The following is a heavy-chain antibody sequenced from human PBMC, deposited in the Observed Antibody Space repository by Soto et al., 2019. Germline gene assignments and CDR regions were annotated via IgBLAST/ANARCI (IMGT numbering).Heavy chain of an antibody. V-gene: IGHV5-10-1*01. D-gene: IGHD3-22*01. CDR1: GYSFTSYW. J-gene: IGHJ3*02. CDR2: IDPSDSYT. CDR3: ATLSEYYDSSGYYRRAPGTSWAFDI. Sequence: PGESLKISCKGSGYSFTSYWISWVRQMPGKGLEWMGRIDPSDSYTNYSPSFQGHVTISADKSISTAYLQWSSLKASDTAMYYCATLSEYYDSSGYYRRAPGTSWAFDIWGQGTMVTVSS.